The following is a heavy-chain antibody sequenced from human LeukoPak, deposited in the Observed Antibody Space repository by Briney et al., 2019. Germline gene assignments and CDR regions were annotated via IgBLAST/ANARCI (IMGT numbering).Heavy chain of an antibody. J-gene: IGHJ5*02. CDR1: GGSISSHY. Sequence: SETLSLTCTVSGGSISSHYWSWIRQPPGKGLEWIGYIYYSGSTNYNPSLKSRVTISVDTSKNQFSLKLSSVTAADTAVYYCARAVPRNWFDPWGQGTLVTVSS. CDR2: IYYSGST. CDR3: ARAVPRNWFDP. V-gene: IGHV4-59*11.